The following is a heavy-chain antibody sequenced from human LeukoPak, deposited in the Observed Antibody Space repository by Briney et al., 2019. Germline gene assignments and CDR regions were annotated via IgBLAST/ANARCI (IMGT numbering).Heavy chain of an antibody. J-gene: IGHJ6*02. CDR1: GFTFSDYY. Sequence: GGSLRLSCAASGFTFSDYYMSWIRQAPGKVLEWVSYISSSGSTIYYADSVKGRFTISRDNAKNSLYLQMNSLRAEDTAVYYCARDDIVVVPAAMSSNYYYGMDVWGQGTTVTVSS. D-gene: IGHD2-2*01. CDR2: ISSSGSTI. V-gene: IGHV3-11*01. CDR3: ARDDIVVVPAAMSSNYYYGMDV.